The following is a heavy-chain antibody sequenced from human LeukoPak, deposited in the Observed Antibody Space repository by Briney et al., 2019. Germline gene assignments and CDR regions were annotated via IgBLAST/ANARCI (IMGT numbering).Heavy chain of an antibody. CDR3: ARYVWGSYPTFEDY. D-gene: IGHD3-16*02. J-gene: IGHJ4*02. CDR1: GGSISSSSYY. CDR2: IYYSGST. Sequence: SETLSLTCTVSGGSISSSSYYWGWIRQPPGKGLEWIGSIYYSGSTYYNPSLKSRVTISVDTSKSQFSLKLSSVTAADTAVYYCARYVWGSYPTFEDYWGQGTLVTVSS. V-gene: IGHV4-39*07.